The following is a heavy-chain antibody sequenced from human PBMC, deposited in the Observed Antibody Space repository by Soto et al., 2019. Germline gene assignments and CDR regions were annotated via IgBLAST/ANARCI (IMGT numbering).Heavy chain of an antibody. D-gene: IGHD2-15*01. Sequence: EVQLLESGGGLVQPGGSLRLFCAASGFTFSSYAMRWVRQAPGKGLEWVSAISGSGGSTYYADSVKGRFTISRDNSKNTLYLQMTSLRAEDTAVYYCAKVSGGYCSGGSCPADPYDYWGQGTLVTVSS. CDR1: GFTFSSYA. CDR3: AKVSGGYCSGGSCPADPYDY. J-gene: IGHJ4*02. V-gene: IGHV3-23*01. CDR2: ISGSGGST.